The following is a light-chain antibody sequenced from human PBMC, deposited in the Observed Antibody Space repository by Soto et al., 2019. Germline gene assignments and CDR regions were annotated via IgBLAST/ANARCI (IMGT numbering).Light chain of an antibody. CDR1: QSVSSN. V-gene: IGKV3-15*01. CDR3: QQYNIWPPLT. J-gene: IGKJ4*01. Sequence: EILVTQSPSTLSVSPGERATVSCRASQSVSSNLAWYQQKPGQAPRLLIYGASTRATGIPARSSGSGSGTEFTLTISSLQSEDFAVYYCQQYNIWPPLTFGGGTKVDIK. CDR2: GAS.